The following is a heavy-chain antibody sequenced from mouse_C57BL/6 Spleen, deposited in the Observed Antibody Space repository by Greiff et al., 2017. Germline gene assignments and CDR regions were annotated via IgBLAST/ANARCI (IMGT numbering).Heavy chain of an antibody. CDR1: GYTFTEYN. V-gene: IGHV1-62-2*01. J-gene: IGHJ3*01. Sequence: QVQLPQSGAELVKPGASVKLSCKASGYTFTEYNIHWVKQRSGQGLEWIGWFYPGSGSIKYNEKFKDKATLTAAKYYSTVYMELSRLTSVDSAVDFCARHGNYYGSSPWFAYWGQGTLVTVSA. D-gene: IGHD1-1*01. CDR2: FYPGSGSI. CDR3: ARHGNYYGSSPWFAY.